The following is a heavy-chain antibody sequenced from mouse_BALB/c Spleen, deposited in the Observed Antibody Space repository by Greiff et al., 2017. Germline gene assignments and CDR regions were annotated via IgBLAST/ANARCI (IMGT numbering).Heavy chain of an antibody. Sequence: EVKLMESGGGLVQPGGSRKLSCAASGFTFSSFGMHWVRQAPEKGLEWVAYISSGSSTIYYADTVKGRFTISRDNPKNTLFLQMTSLRSEDTAMYYCARDGYGYVYWYFDVWGAGTTVTVSS. CDR1: GFTFSSFG. J-gene: IGHJ1*01. CDR2: ISSGSSTI. CDR3: ARDGYGYVYWYFDV. D-gene: IGHD1-2*01. V-gene: IGHV5-17*02.